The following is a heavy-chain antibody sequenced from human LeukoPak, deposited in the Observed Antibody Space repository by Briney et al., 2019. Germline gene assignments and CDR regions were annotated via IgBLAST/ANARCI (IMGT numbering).Heavy chain of an antibody. Sequence: SETLSLTCTVSGGSISSSNYYWGWIRQPPGKGLEWIGSIYYSGNTYDNPSLKSRVTIYVDTSKNQFSLKLSSVTAADTAVYYCARLNCGGECYSNVGAFDIWGKGTMVTVSS. CDR2: IYYSGNT. J-gene: IGHJ3*02. CDR3: ARLNCGGECYSNVGAFDI. D-gene: IGHD2-21*01. CDR1: GGSISSSNYY. V-gene: IGHV4-39*01.